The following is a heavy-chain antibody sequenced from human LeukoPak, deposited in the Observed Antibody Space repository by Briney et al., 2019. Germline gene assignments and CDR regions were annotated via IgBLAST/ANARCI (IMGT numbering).Heavy chain of an antibody. CDR3: ARSGSDSAYYYYMDV. J-gene: IGHJ6*03. Sequence: SETLSLTCTVSGGSISSYYWSWIRQPPGMGLEWIGYIYYSGSTNYNPSLKSRVTISVDTSKNQFSLKLSSVTAADTAVYYCARSGSDSAYYYYMDVWGKGTTVTISS. CDR1: GGSISSYY. D-gene: IGHD3-10*01. CDR2: IYYSGST. V-gene: IGHV4-59*01.